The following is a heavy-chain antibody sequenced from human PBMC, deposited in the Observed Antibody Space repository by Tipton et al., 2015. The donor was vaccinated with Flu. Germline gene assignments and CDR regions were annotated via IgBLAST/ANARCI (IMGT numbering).Heavy chain of an antibody. J-gene: IGHJ4*02. D-gene: IGHD3-16*01. CDR1: GGSISSYY. CDR2: VYYTGST. CDR3: AKDNPVFPGAAVY. Sequence: TLSLTCTVSGGSISSYYWTWIRQPPGKGLEWIGYVYYTGSTNYNPSLKGRVTISVDRSKNQFSLKLSSVTAADSAVYYCAKDNPVFPGAAVYWGRGTLVTVAS. V-gene: IGHV4-59*01.